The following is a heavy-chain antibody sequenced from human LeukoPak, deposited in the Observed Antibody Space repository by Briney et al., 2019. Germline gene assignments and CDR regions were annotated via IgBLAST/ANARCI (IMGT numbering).Heavy chain of an antibody. Sequence: GGSLRLSCTASGFSFSSYAMSWVRQAPGRGLEWVSTNSGSGGTTHYADSVKGRFTISRDNSKNTLYLQMNSLRAEDTAAYYCAKYSGCSFRSTNLGNWGQGTLVTVSS. CDR2: NSGSGGTT. CDR1: GFSFSSYA. J-gene: IGHJ4*02. D-gene: IGHD1-1*01. V-gene: IGHV3-23*01. CDR3: AKYSGCSFRSTNLGN.